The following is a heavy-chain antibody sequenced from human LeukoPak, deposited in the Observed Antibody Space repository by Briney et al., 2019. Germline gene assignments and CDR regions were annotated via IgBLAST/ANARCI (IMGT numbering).Heavy chain of an antibody. J-gene: IGHJ3*02. CDR3: ARGGYCGGDCLLGDDAFDI. Sequence: SETLSLTCTVSGGSISSYYWSWIRQPAGKGLEWIGRISTSGSTNYNPSLKSRVTMSVDTSKNQFSLKLSSVTAADTAVYYCARGGYCGGDCLLGDDAFDIWGQGTMVTVSS. CDR1: GGSISSYY. D-gene: IGHD2-21*01. CDR2: ISTSGST. V-gene: IGHV4-4*07.